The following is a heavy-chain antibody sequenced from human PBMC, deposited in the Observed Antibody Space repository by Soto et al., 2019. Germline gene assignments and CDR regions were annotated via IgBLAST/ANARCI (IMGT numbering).Heavy chain of an antibody. CDR1: GGSISSSY. J-gene: IGHJ4*02. Sequence: QVQLQESGPGLVKPSETLSLTCTVSGGSISSSYWSWIRQPPGKGLEWIGYIYYSGSTNYNPSLKCRVTISVDTSKNQSSLTLSSVTAADTAVYYWARNYGDYVDYWGQGTLVTVSS. V-gene: IGHV4-59*08. CDR3: ARNYGDYVDY. D-gene: IGHD4-17*01. CDR2: IYYSGST.